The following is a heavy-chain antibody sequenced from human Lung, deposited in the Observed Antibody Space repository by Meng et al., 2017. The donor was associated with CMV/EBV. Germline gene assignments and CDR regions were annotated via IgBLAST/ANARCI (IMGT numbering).Heavy chain of an antibody. J-gene: IGHJ4*02. CDR1: SGSISSSSYY. CDR2: IYYSGST. V-gene: IGHV4-39*01. CDR3: ARPDDSSGWYMPFDY. D-gene: IGHD6-19*01. Sequence: LSCTVSSGSISSSSYYWGWIRQPPGKGLEWIGSIYYSGSTYYNPSLKSRVTISVDTSKNQFPLKLSSVTAADTAVYYCARPDDSSGWYMPFDYWGQGXLVTVSS.